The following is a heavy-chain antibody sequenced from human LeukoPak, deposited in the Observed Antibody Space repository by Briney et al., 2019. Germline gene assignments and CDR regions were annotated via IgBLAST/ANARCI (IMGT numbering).Heavy chain of an antibody. V-gene: IGHV4-38-2*02. J-gene: IGHJ3*02. Sequence: PSETLSLTCTVSGYSISNGYYWGWIRQPPGKGLEWIGSIYHSGSIYYNPSLKSRVTISVDTSKNQFSLKLSSVTAADTAVYYCADHMVRGVIIDPPDAFDIWGQGTMVTVSS. CDR3: ADHMVRGVIIDPPDAFDI. CDR1: GYSISNGYY. D-gene: IGHD3-10*01. CDR2: IYHSGSI.